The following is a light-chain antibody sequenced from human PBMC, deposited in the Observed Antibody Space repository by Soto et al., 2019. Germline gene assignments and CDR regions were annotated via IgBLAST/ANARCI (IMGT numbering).Light chain of an antibody. J-gene: IGKJ3*01. CDR2: DAS. Sequence: EVVLTQSPDTLSLSPGERVTLSCRASQSVSSFLAWYQQKPGQAPRLPIYDASNRATGIPARFSASRSGTDFTLTISSLEPEDFAVYYCQHRSSWPGAFGLGTKVDIK. CDR3: QHRSSWPGA. V-gene: IGKV3-11*01. CDR1: QSVSSF.